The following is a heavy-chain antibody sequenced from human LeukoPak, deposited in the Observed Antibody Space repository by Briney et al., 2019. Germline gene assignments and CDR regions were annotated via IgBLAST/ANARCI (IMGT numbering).Heavy chain of an antibody. CDR3: ARGVYIGFDV. Sequence: GGSLRLSCAASGLSFSAFDFHWVRQATGKGLEWVSGIGKSGDTYYLASVKGRFTISRDNARNSLYLQVNSLTSGDTAVYFCARGVYIGFDVWGQGTVVTVSS. V-gene: IGHV3-13*04. CDR2: IGKSGDT. D-gene: IGHD5-12*01. J-gene: IGHJ3*01. CDR1: GLSFSAFD.